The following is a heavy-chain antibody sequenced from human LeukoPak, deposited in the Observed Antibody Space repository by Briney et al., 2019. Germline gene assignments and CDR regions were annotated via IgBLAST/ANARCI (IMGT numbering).Heavy chain of an antibody. D-gene: IGHD6-19*01. CDR3: ARDRPGWYFPLSY. J-gene: IGHJ4*02. CDR2: INPNSGGT. V-gene: IGHV1-2*02. CDR1: GYTFTGYY. Sequence: ASVKISCKASGYTFTGYYMHWVRQAPGQGLEWMGWINPNSGGTNYAQKFQGRVTMTRDTSISTAYMELSRLRSDDTAVYYCARDRPGWYFPLSYWGQGTLVTVSS.